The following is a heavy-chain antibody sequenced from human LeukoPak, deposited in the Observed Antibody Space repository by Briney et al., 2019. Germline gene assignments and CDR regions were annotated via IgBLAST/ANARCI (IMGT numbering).Heavy chain of an antibody. D-gene: IGHD6-13*01. CDR2: INHSGST. CDR1: GGSFSGYY. CDR3: ARDTHSSSWYGGGWFDP. V-gene: IGHV4-34*01. Sequence: SATLSLTCAVYGGSFSGYYWSWIRQPPGKGLEWIGGINHSGSTNYNPSLKSRVTISVDTSKNQFSLKLSSVTAADTAVYYCARDTHSSSWYGGGWFDPWGQGTLVTVSS. J-gene: IGHJ5*02.